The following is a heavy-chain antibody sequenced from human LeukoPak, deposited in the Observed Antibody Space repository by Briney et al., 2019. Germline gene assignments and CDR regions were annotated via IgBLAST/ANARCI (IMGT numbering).Heavy chain of an antibody. CDR3: ARGTYYYDSSGYPFDY. CDR1: GFTFSSYA. CDR2: ISYDGSNK. V-gene: IGHV3-30*01. Sequence: SGGSLRLSCAASGFTFSSYAMHWVRQAPGKELEWVAVISYDGSNKYYADSVKGRFTISRDNSKNTLYLQMNSLRAEDTAVYYCARGTYYYDSSGYPFDYWGQGTLVTVSS. J-gene: IGHJ4*02. D-gene: IGHD3-22*01.